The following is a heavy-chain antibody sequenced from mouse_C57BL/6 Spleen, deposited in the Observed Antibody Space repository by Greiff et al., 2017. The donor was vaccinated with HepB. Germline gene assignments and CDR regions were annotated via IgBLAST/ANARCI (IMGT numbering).Heavy chain of an antibody. CDR2: IDPSDSET. J-gene: IGHJ4*01. D-gene: IGHD1-1*01. CDR3: ARNYYGSSYAMDY. CDR1: GYTFTSYW. V-gene: IGHV1-52*01. Sequence: QVQLQQPGAELVRPGSSVKLSCKASGYTFTSYWMHWVKQRPIQGLEWIGNIDPSDSETHYNQKFKDKATLTVDKSSSPAYMQLSSLTSEDSAVYYCARNYYGSSYAMDYWGQGTSVTVSS.